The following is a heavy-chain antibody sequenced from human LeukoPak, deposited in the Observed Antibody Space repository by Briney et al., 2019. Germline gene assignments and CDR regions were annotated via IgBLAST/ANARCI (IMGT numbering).Heavy chain of an antibody. J-gene: IGHJ5*02. CDR1: GYTFTSYG. D-gene: IGHD3-16*01. V-gene: IGHV1-8*02. CDR3: AIDWGTNWFDP. CDR2: ISAYNGNT. Sequence: ASVKVSCKASGYTFTSYGISWVRQAPGQGLEWMGWISAYNGNTGYAQKFQGRVTMTRNTSISTAYMELSSLRSEDTAVYYCAIDWGTNWFDPWGQGTLVTVSS.